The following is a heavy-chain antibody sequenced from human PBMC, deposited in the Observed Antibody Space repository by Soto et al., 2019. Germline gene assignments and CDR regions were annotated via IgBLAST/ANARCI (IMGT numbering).Heavy chain of an antibody. V-gene: IGHV1-69*01. CDR2: IIPIFGTA. CDR3: ARSLTYYYDSSGYYHGGHVYYFDY. Sequence: QVQLVQSGAEVKKPGSSVKVSCKASGGTFSSYAISWVRQAPGQGLEWMGGIIPIFGTANYAQKFQGRVTITADESTSTAYMDLSSLRSEDTAVYYCARSLTYYYDSSGYYHGGHVYYFDYWGQGTLVTVSS. D-gene: IGHD3-22*01. CDR1: GGTFSSYA. J-gene: IGHJ4*02.